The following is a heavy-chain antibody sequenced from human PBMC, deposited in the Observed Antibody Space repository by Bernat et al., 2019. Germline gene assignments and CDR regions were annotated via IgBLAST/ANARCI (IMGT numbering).Heavy chain of an antibody. D-gene: IGHD3-3*01. CDR2: ISSNGGST. Sequence: EVQLVESGGGLVQPGGSLRLSCAASGFTFSSYAMHWVRQAPGKGLEYVSAISSNGGSTYYANSVKGRFTISRDNSKNTLYLQMGSLRAEDMAVYYCARGASMYYDFWSGYYMAFDPWGQGTLVTVSS. V-gene: IGHV3-64*01. CDR3: ARGASMYYDFWSGYYMAFDP. CDR1: GFTFSSYA. J-gene: IGHJ5*02.